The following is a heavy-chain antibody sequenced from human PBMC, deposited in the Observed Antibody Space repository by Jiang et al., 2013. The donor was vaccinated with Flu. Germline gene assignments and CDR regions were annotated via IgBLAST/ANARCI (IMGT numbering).Heavy chain of an antibody. J-gene: IGHJ5*02. V-gene: IGHV1-18*01. CDR1: TSYG. D-gene: IGHD3-22*01. CDR3: ARGREYYDSENWFDP. CDR2: ISAYNGNT. Sequence: TSYGISWVRQAPGQGLEWMGWISAYNGNTNYAQKFQGRVTMTRNTSISTAYMELSSLRSEDTAVYYCARGREYYDSENWFDPWGQGTLVTVSS.